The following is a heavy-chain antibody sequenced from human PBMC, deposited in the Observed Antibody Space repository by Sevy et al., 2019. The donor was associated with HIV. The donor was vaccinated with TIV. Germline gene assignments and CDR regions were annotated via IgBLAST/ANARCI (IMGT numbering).Heavy chain of an antibody. CDR3: VRAIVIEGSF. CDR2: INYDGREI. Sequence: GGSLRLYCAASGFNINTYWMNWVRQAPGKGLEWVANINYDGREIYYVDSVRGRFTISKDNARNLVYLQMNSLRAEDTALYYCVRAIVIEGSFWGQGTLVTVSS. CDR1: GFNINTYW. V-gene: IGHV3-7*01. J-gene: IGHJ4*02. D-gene: IGHD2-2*01.